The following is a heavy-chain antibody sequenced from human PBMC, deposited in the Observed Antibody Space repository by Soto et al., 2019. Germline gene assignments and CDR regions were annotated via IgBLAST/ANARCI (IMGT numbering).Heavy chain of an antibody. V-gene: IGHV4-34*01. Sequence: SETLSLTCAVYGGSFSGYYWSWIRQPPGKGLEWIGEINHSGNTNYNPSLKSRVTISVDTSKNQFSLKLSSVTAADTAVYYCARVISPMAPSDYWGQGTLVTVS. J-gene: IGHJ4*02. CDR2: INHSGNT. CDR1: GGSFSGYY. D-gene: IGHD3-10*01. CDR3: ARVISPMAPSDY.